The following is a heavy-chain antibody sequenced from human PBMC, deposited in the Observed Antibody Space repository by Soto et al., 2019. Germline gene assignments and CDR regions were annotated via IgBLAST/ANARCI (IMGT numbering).Heavy chain of an antibody. CDR3: ASSSVVTTVNPHLDY. J-gene: IGHJ4*02. Sequence: SVKLSCKASGGTFSSYAISWVRQAPGQGLEWMGGIIPIFGTANYAQKFQRRVTITADESTSTAYMELSSLRSEDTAVYYCASSSVVTTVNPHLDYWGQGTLVTVSS. CDR1: GGTFSSYA. V-gene: IGHV1-69*13. D-gene: IGHD4-4*01. CDR2: IIPIFGTA.